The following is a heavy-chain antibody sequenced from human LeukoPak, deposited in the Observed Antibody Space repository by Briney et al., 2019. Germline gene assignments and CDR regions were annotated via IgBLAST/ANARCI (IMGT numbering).Heavy chain of an antibody. CDR2: IYYSGST. V-gene: IGHV4-39*01. CDR3: ARTPYPAGYYFWFDP. Sequence: PSETLSLTCTVSGGSISSSSYYWGWIRQPPGKGLEWIGSIYYSGSTYYNPSLKSRVTISVDTSKNQFSLKLSSVTAADTAVYYCARTPYPAGYYFWFDPWGQGTLVTVSS. J-gene: IGHJ5*02. CDR1: GGSISSSSYY. D-gene: IGHD1-26*01.